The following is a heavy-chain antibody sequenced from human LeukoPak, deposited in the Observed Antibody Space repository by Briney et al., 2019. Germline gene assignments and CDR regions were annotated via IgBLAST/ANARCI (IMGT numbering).Heavy chain of an antibody. CDR1: GFTVSSNY. J-gene: IGHJ5*02. Sequence: GGSLRLSCAASGFTVSSNYMSWVRQAPGKGLEWVSVIYSGGSTYYADSVKGRFIISRDNSKKTLYLQMNSLRAEDTAVYYCAKENVAAALPDNWFDPWGQGTLVTVSS. D-gene: IGHD2-2*01. CDR2: IYSGGST. CDR3: AKENVAAALPDNWFDP. V-gene: IGHV3-53*01.